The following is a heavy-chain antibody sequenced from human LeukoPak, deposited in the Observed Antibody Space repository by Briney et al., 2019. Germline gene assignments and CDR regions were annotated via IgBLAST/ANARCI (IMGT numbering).Heavy chain of an antibody. CDR3: ARDVEDGNWFDP. Sequence: SETLSLTCTVSGGSISSGGYYWSWIRQHPGKGLEWIGYIYYSGSTYYNPSLKSRVTISVDTSKNQFSLKLSSVAAADTAVYYCARDVEDGNWFDPWGRGTLVTVSS. CDR2: IYYSGST. CDR1: GGSISSGGYY. D-gene: IGHD1-1*01. V-gene: IGHV4-31*03. J-gene: IGHJ5*02.